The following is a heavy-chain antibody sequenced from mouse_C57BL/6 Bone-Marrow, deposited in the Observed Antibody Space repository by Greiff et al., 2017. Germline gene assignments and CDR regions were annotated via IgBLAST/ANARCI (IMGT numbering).Heavy chain of an antibody. V-gene: IGHV1-64*01. CDR3: HLYYYGSVDY. J-gene: IGHJ2*01. D-gene: IGHD1-1*01. CDR2: IHPNSGST. Sequence: VKLQQPGAELVKPGASVKLSCKASGYTFTSYWMHWVKQRPGQGLEWIGMIHPNSGSTKYNEKFKSKATLTVDKPSSTAYMQLSSLTSEDSAVYYCHLYYYGSVDYWGQGTTPTVSA. CDR1: GYTFTSYW.